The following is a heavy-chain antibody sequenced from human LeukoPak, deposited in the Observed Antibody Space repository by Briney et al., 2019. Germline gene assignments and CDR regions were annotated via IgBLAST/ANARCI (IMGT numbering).Heavy chain of an antibody. V-gene: IGHV1-46*01. J-gene: IGHJ4*02. D-gene: IGHD6-19*01. CDR1: GYTFTIYY. CDR3: ARAYSSGWYLDY. CDR2: INPSGGST. Sequence: ASVKVSCKASGYTFTIYYMHWVRQAPGQGLEWMGIINPSGGSTSYAQKFQGRVTVTRGTSTSTVYMELSSLRSEDTAVYYCARAYSSGWYLDYWGQGTLVTVSS.